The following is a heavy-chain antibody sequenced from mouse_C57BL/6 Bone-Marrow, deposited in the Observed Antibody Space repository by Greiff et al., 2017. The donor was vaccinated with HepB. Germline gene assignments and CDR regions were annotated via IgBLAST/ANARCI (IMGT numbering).Heavy chain of an antibody. CDR3: ARDGNYDWYFDV. V-gene: IGHV1-72*01. CDR1: GYTFTSYW. D-gene: IGHD2-1*01. J-gene: IGHJ1*03. Sequence: VQLQQPGAELVKPGASVKLSCKASGYTFTSYWMHWVKQRPGRGLEWIGRIDPNSGGTTYNEKFKSKATLTVDKPSSTAYMQLSSLTSEDSAVYYCARDGNYDWYFDVWGTGTTVTVSS. CDR2: IDPNSGGT.